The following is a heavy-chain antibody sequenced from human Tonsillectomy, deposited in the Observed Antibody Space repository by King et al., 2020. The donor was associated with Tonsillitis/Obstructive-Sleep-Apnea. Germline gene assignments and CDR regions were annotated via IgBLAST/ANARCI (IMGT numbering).Heavy chain of an antibody. CDR1: GGTFSSYA. Sequence: QLVQSGAEVKKPGSSVKVSCKASGGTFSSYAISWVRQAPGQGLEWMGGIFPIFRTANYAQNFQGRVTITADESTSTAYMELSSLRSEDTAVYYCARCVPNVVITHLNAFDIWGQGTMVTVSS. V-gene: IGHV1-69*12. D-gene: IGHD3-22*01. J-gene: IGHJ3*02. CDR3: ARCVPNVVITHLNAFDI. CDR2: IFPIFRTA.